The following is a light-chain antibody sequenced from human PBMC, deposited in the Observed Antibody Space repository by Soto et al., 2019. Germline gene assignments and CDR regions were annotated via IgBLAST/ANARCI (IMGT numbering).Light chain of an antibody. Sequence: DIVMTQSPDSLAVSLGERATINCKSSQSVLYRSKSKICLAWYQQKPGQAPKLLMYWASTRESGVPDRFSANGSGTDFTLTINSLQAEDVAVYYCQQYYITPFTFGPGTKVEIK. V-gene: IGKV4-1*01. CDR2: WAS. J-gene: IGKJ3*01. CDR3: QQYYITPFT. CDR1: QSVLYRSKSKIC.